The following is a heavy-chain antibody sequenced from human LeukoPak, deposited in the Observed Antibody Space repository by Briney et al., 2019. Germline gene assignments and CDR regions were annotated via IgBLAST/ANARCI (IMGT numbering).Heavy chain of an antibody. V-gene: IGHV4-34*09. J-gene: IGHJ5*02. Sequence: SETLSLTCAVYGGSFSGYYWSWIRQPPGKGPEWIGYIYYSGSTYYNPSLKSRVTISVDTSKNQFSLKLSSVTAADTAVYYCARGPYDFWIPWGQGTLVTVSS. CDR1: GGSFSGYY. CDR2: IYYSGST. CDR3: ARGPYDFWIP. D-gene: IGHD3-3*01.